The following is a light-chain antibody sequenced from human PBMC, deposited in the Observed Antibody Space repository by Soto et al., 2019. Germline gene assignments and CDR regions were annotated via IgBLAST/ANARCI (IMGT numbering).Light chain of an antibody. Sequence: DIQLTQSPSFLSASVGDRVTITCRASQGINNYLAWYQQRPGTAPKLLIYVASTLQSGIPSRFSGSGSGTDFTLTISSLQPEDFATYYCQQFSRYPLTFGGGTKVEIK. CDR1: QGINNY. J-gene: IGKJ4*01. CDR3: QQFSRYPLT. CDR2: VAS. V-gene: IGKV1-9*01.